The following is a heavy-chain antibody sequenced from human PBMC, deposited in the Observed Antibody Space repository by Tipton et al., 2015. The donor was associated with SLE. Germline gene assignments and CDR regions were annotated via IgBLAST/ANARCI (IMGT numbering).Heavy chain of an antibody. D-gene: IGHD7-27*01. CDR1: GYIFTGYY. Sequence: QVQLVQSGADVKKPGASMKVSCKTSGYIFTGYYLHWVRQAPGQGLEWMGWINPNSGDTNDAQKFQGRVSTTRDTSINTVYMELRDLTYDDTAVYFCARGHWGPHDACDIWGQGTTVTVSS. CDR3: ARGHWGPHDACDI. V-gene: IGHV1-2*02. J-gene: IGHJ3*02. CDR2: INPNSGDT.